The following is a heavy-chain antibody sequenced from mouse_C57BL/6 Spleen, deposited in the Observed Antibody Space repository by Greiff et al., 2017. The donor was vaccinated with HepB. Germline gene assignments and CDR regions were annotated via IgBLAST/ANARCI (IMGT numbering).Heavy chain of an antibody. CDR2: IYPRSGNT. Sequence: VKLMESGAELARPGASVKLSCKASGYTFTSYGISWVKQRTGQGLEWIGEIYPRSGNTYYNEKFKGKATLTADKSSSTAYMELRSLTSEDSAVYFCARLVYDYDLYWYFDVWGTGTTVTVSS. J-gene: IGHJ1*03. CDR1: GYTFTSYG. V-gene: IGHV1-81*01. CDR3: ARLVYDYDLYWYFDV. D-gene: IGHD2-4*01.